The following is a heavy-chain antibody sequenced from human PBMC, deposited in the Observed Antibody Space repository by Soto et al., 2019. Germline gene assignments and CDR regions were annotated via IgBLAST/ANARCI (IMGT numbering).Heavy chain of an antibody. V-gene: IGHV5-51*01. D-gene: IGHD4-4*01. CDR2: IYPGDSDT. Sequence: GESLKISCKGSGYSFTTYWIGWVRQMPGKGLEWMGIIYPGDSDTRYSPSFQGQVTISADKSINTAYLQWSSLKASDTAMYYCARSMTTITTDGAFDIWGQGTMVTVSS. CDR3: ARSMTTITTDGAFDI. CDR1: GYSFTTYW. J-gene: IGHJ3*02.